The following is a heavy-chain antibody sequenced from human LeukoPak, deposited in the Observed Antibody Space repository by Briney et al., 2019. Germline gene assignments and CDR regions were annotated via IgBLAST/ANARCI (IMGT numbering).Heavy chain of an antibody. CDR2: IIPILGIA. J-gene: IGHJ4*02. Sequence: SVTVSCTASGGTFSSYAISWVRQAPGQGLEWMGRIIPILGIANYAQKFQGRVTITADKSTSTAYMELSSLRSEDTAVYYCARDPRGKRGSYLEWGQGTLVTVSS. V-gene: IGHV1-69*04. CDR3: ARDPRGKRGSYLE. D-gene: IGHD1-26*01. CDR1: GGTFSSYA.